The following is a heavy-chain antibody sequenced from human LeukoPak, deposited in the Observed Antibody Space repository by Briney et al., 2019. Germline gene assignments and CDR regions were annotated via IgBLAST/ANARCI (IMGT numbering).Heavy chain of an antibody. CDR2: ISSGTRYI. D-gene: IGHD3-10*01. CDR1: GFTISSYS. Sequence: GGSLRLSCAASGFTISSYSMSWVRQAPGKGLEWVSSISSGTRYIFYADSVKGRFTISRDNAKNSLYLQMNSLRAEDTAVYYCARGEVTMVRGAPLSGSPNWFDPWGQGTLVIVSS. V-gene: IGHV3-21*01. J-gene: IGHJ5*02. CDR3: ARGEVTMVRGAPLSGSPNWFDP.